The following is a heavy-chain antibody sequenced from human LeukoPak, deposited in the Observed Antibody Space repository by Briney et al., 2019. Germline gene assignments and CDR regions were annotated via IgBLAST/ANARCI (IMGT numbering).Heavy chain of an antibody. D-gene: IGHD6-6*01. V-gene: IGHV3-23*01. CDR1: GFTFSSYA. Sequence: GGSLRLSCAASGFTFSSYAMSWVRQAPGKGLEWFSAISGSGGSTYYADSVKGRFTISRDNSKNTLYLQMNSLRAEDTAVYYCALGEQLVPFDYWGQGTLVTVSS. J-gene: IGHJ4*02. CDR2: ISGSGGST. CDR3: ALGEQLVPFDY.